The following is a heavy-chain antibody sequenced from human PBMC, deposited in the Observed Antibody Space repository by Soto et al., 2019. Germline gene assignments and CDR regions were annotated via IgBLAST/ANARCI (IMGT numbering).Heavy chain of an antibody. D-gene: IGHD3-9*01. J-gene: IGHJ5*02. CDR3: AKIAYYDILTGSRKYNWFDP. V-gene: IGHV3-23*01. Sequence: PGGSLRLSCAASGFTFSSYAMSWVRQAPGKGLEWVSAISGSGGSTYYADSVKGRFTISRDNSKNTLYLQMNSLRAEDTAVYYCAKIAYYDILTGSRKYNWFDPWGQGTLVTVS. CDR1: GFTFSSYA. CDR2: ISGSGGST.